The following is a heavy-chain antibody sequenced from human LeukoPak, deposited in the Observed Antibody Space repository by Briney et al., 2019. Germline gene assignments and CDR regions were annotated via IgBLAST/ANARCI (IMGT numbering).Heavy chain of an antibody. CDR2: VYYSGSA. D-gene: IGHD3-10*01. V-gene: IGHV4-39*07. Sequence: PSETLSLTCTVSGGSISSGAYYWGWIRQSPGKGLEWIGSVYYSGSAYYNPSLKSRVTISVDRSKNQFSLKLSSVTAADTAVYYCARGPVTMVRGALPKGWFDPWGQGTLVTVSS. CDR1: GGSISSGAYY. J-gene: IGHJ5*02. CDR3: ARGPVTMVRGALPKGWFDP.